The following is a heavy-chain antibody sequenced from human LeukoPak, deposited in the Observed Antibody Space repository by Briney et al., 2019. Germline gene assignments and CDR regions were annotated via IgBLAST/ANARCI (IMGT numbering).Heavy chain of an antibody. V-gene: IGHV3-23*01. Sequence: GGSLRPSCAAYGFTFKNFAMSWVRQAPGKGLEWVAVIIGSAASKYYGDYVKGRFTISRDNSNNAIFLQMISLRAEDTAVYYCAKSGPYCSSTTCYYFDYWGQGTLVTVSS. CDR3: AKSGPYCSSTTCYYFDY. CDR1: GFTFKNFA. CDR2: IIGSAASK. J-gene: IGHJ4*02. D-gene: IGHD2-2*01.